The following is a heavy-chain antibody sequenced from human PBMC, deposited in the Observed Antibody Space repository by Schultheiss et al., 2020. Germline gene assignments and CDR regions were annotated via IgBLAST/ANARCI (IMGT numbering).Heavy chain of an antibody. CDR1: GFTFSSYA. CDR2: ISGSGGST. V-gene: IGHV3-23*01. Sequence: GGSLRLSCAASGFTFSSYAMSWVRQAPGKGLEWVSVISGSGGSTYYADSVKGRFTISRDNSKSTLYLQMNSLRAEDTAVYYCAKDLDYLDAFDIWGQGTMVNVSS. D-gene: IGHD4-11*01. J-gene: IGHJ3*02. CDR3: AKDLDYLDAFDI.